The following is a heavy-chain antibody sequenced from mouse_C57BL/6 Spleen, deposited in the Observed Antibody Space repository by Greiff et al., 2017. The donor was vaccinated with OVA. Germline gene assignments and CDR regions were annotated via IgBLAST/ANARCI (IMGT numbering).Heavy chain of an antibody. CDR1: GYTFTSYG. J-gene: IGHJ4*01. V-gene: IGHV1-81*01. CDR2: IYPRSGNT. CDR3: ARRLGDYYAMDY. D-gene: IGHD4-1*01. Sequence: QVQLQQSGAELARPGASVKLSCKASGYTFTSYGISWVKQRTGQGLEWIGEIYPRSGNTYYNEKFKGKATLTADKSSSTAYMELRSLTSEDSAVYFCARRLGDYYAMDYWGQGTSVTVSS.